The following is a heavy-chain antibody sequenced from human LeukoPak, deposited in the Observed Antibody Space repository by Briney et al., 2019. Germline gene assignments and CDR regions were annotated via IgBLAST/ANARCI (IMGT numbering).Heavy chain of an antibody. V-gene: IGHV4-39*07. CDR1: GGSISSSSYY. CDR2: VSYSGST. D-gene: IGHD6-6*01. Sequence: SETLSLTCTVSGGSISSSSYYWGWIRQPPGKGLEWIGYVSYSGSTYYNPSLKSRVTISVDTSKNQFSLKLGSVTAAGTAVYYCARGVGQYSTSPEGDYWGQGTLVTVSS. CDR3: ARGVGQYSTSPEGDY. J-gene: IGHJ4*02.